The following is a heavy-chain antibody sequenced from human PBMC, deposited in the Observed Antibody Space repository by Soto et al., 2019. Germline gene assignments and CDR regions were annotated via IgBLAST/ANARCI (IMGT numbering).Heavy chain of an antibody. V-gene: IGHV4-34*01. CDR3: AGRGYCSGGSCLAYFDY. D-gene: IGHD2-15*01. CDR2: INHRGST. Sequence: QVQLQQWGAGLLKPSETLSLTCAVYGGSFSGYYWSRIRQPPGKGLEWIGEINHRGSTNYNPSLKSRVTISVDTSKNQFSPKLSSVTAADTAVYYCAGRGYCSGGSCLAYFDYWGQGTLVTVSS. J-gene: IGHJ4*02. CDR1: GGSFSGYY.